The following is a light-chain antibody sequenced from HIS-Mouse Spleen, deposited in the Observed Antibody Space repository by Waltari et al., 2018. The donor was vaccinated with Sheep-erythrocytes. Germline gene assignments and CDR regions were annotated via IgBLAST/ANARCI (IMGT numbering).Light chain of an antibody. J-gene: IGLJ2*01. Sequence: QSALTQPRSVSGSPGQSVTISCTGTSSDVGGYNYFSWYQQHPGKAPKLMIYDVSKRPSGVPDRFSGSKSGNTATLTISRVEAGDEADYYCQVWKVFGGGTKLTVL. CDR3: QVWKV. CDR2: DVS. CDR1: SSDVGGYNY. V-gene: IGLV2-11*01.